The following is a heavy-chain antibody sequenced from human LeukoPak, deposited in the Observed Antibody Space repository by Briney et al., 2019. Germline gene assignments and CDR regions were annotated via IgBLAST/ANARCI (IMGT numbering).Heavy chain of an antibody. D-gene: IGHD4-17*01. CDR2: LNHGGGST. Sequence: GGSLRLSCATSGFTFSSYAMSWVRQAPGKGLEWVSALNHGGGSTYYADSVKGRFTIFRDNSKNTLYLQISSLRAEDTAVYYCAKTGRDYGDFFYFDYWGQGTLVTVSS. V-gene: IGHV3-23*01. J-gene: IGHJ4*02. CDR1: GFTFSSYA. CDR3: AKTGRDYGDFFYFDY.